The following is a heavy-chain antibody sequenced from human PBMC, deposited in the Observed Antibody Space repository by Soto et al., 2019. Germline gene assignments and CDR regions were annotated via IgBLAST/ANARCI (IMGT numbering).Heavy chain of an antibody. CDR1: GYIFTNYG. CDR2: ISGYNGYP. D-gene: IGHD6-13*01. CDR3: ARASAGALYDF. J-gene: IGHJ4*02. Sequence: QVQLVQSGAEVRKPGASVNVSCKTSGYIFTNYGVAWVRQAPGQGLELVAWISGYNGYPKHTQKFQGRVTVTTDTPTRTGYMELRNLRSDDTAVYYCARASAGALYDFWGQGTRVIVSS. V-gene: IGHV1-18*01.